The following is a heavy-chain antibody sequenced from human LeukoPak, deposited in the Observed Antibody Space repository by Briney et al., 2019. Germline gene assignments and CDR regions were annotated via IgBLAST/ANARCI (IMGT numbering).Heavy chain of an antibody. CDR1: GYTFTGYY. D-gene: IGHD1-26*01. V-gene: IGHV1-2*02. J-gene: IGHJ6*03. CDR3: ARGGLPAFYYYMDV. Sequence: GASVKVSCKASGYTFTGYYMHWVRQAPGQGLEWMGWINPNSGGTNYAQKFHGRVTMTRDTSISTAYMELSRLRSDDTAVYYCARGGLPAFYYYMDVWGKGTTVTVSS. CDR2: INPNSGGT.